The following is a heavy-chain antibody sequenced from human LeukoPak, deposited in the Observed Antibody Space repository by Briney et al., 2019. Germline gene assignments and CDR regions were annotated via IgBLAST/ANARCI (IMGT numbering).Heavy chain of an antibody. V-gene: IGHV3-23*01. CDR1: GFTFTGHT. CDR3: ARCPNPLYDFWSGYK. J-gene: IGHJ4*02. CDR2: IGGRDDRT. D-gene: IGHD3-3*01. Sequence: GGSLRLSCAPSGFTFTGHTMTWLRQAPGKGLEWVSIIGGRDDRTYYTDSVKGRFTISRDNSKNILYLQMNSLTAEDTAVYYCARCPNPLYDFWSGYKWGQGALVTVSS.